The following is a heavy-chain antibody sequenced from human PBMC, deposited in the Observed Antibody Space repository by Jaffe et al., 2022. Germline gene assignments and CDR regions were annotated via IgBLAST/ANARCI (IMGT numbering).Heavy chain of an antibody. V-gene: IGHV7-4-1*02. Sequence: QVQLVQSGSELKKPGASVKVSCKASGYTFTSYAMNWVRQAPGQGLEWMGWINTNTGNPTYAQGFTGRFVFSLDTSVSTAYLQISSLKAEDTAVYYCARELRYFDWSYPANHYFDYWGQGTLVTVSS. D-gene: IGHD3-9*01. CDR2: INTNTGNP. CDR3: ARELRYFDWSYPANHYFDY. J-gene: IGHJ4*02. CDR1: GYTFTSYA.